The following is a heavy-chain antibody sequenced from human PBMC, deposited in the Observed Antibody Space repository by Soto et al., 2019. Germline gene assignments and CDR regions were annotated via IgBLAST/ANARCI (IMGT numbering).Heavy chain of an antibody. CDR2: IIPVLGTA. CDR3: ARVEAGAYYQDYYGMDV. Sequence: QVQLVQSGAEVKKPGSSVKVSCKASGATFTNYAISWVRQAPGQGLECMGGIIPVLGTANYAQKFQGRVTITADESTRTAYMELSSLRSEDTAVYFCARVEAGAYYQDYYGMDVW. J-gene: IGHJ6*01. CDR1: GATFTNYA. D-gene: IGHD3-22*01. V-gene: IGHV1-69*11.